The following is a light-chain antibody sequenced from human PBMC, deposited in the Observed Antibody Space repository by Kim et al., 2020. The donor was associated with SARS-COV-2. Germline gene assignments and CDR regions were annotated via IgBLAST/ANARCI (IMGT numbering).Light chain of an antibody. Sequence: TITVSYTGTSSDVVYYTSVSWYQRHPGKAPKLIIYDVSERASGVSNRFSGSQSGNTASLTISGLRAEDEADYYCSSHTTSSTYVFGSGTQLTVL. CDR2: DVS. CDR1: SSDVVYYTS. V-gene: IGLV2-14*03. CDR3: SSHTTSSTYV. J-gene: IGLJ1*01.